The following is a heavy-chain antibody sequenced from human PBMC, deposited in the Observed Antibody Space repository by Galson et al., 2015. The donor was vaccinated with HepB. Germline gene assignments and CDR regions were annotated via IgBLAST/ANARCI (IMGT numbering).Heavy chain of an antibody. D-gene: IGHD5-18*01. CDR1: RFTFSSYG. CDR2: ISYDGNNK. Sequence: SLRLSCAASRFTFSSYGMHWVRQAPGKGLEWVAVISYDGNNKYYADSVKGRFTISRDNSKNTLYLQMNSLRAEDTAMYYCAKDGDSNPLGDYYSYGMDVWGQGTTVTVSS. J-gene: IGHJ6*02. V-gene: IGHV3-30*18. CDR3: AKDGDSNPLGDYYSYGMDV.